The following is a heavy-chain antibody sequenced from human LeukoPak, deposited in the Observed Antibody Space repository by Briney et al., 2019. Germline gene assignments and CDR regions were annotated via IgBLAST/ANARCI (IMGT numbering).Heavy chain of an antibody. Sequence: KPSETLSLTCTVSGGSISSSSYYWGWIRQPPGKGLEWIGSIYYSGSTYYNPSLKSRVTISVDTSKNQFSLKLSSVAAADTAVYYCARGELLLDYWGQGTLVTVSS. V-gene: IGHV4-39*07. CDR2: IYYSGST. J-gene: IGHJ4*02. CDR3: ARGELLLDY. D-gene: IGHD1-26*01. CDR1: GGSISSSSYY.